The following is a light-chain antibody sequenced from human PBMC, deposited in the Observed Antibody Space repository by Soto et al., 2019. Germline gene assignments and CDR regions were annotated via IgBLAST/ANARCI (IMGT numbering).Light chain of an antibody. V-gene: IGKV3-20*01. Sequence: EIVLTQSPGTLSLSPGERATFSCRASQSVSSNYLAWYQQKPGQAPRRLIYGAFKRATGIPDRFSGSGPGTDFTLTISRMEPEDFAVYYCQQYRSSPRTFGQGTKVDI. CDR3: QQYRSSPRT. CDR2: GAF. J-gene: IGKJ1*01. CDR1: QSVSSNY.